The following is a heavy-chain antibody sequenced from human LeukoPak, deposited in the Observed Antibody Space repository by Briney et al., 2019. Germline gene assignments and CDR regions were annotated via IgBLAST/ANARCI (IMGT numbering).Heavy chain of an antibody. D-gene: IGHD2-8*02. Sequence: PGGSLRLSCAASGFTFSSYAMNWVRQAPGKGLEWVSGISNSGGSTYYADSVKGRFTISRDNSKNTLYLQMNSLRAEDTAVYYCAKGVSSVVYALNWFDPWGQGTLVTVSS. CDR3: AKGVSSVVYALNWFDP. V-gene: IGHV3-23*01. CDR1: GFTFSSYA. CDR2: ISNSGGST. J-gene: IGHJ5*02.